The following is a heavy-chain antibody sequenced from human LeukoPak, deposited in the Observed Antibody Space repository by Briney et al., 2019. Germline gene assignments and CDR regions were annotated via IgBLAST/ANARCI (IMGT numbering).Heavy chain of an antibody. Sequence: PGGSLRLSCAASGFTFSSYSMNWVRQAPGKGLEWVSSISSSSSYIYYADSVRGRFTISRDNAKNSLYLQMNSLRAEDTAVYYCARGPGGYFDYWGQGTLVTVSS. CDR1: GFTFSSYS. CDR2: ISSSSSYI. D-gene: IGHD1-14*01. V-gene: IGHV3-21*01. CDR3: ARGPGGYFDY. J-gene: IGHJ4*02.